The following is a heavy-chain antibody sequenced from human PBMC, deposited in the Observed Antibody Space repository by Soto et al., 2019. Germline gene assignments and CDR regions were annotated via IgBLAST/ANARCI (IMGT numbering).Heavy chain of an antibody. J-gene: IGHJ4*02. CDR2: ISYDGSNK. V-gene: IGHV3-30-3*01. Sequence: QVQLVESGGGVVQPGRSLRLSCAASGFTFSSYAMHWVRQAPGKGLEWVAVISYDGSNKYYADSVKGRFTISRDNSKNTQNLQMNSLRAEDTAVYNCAREQVPYYFDYWGQGTLVTVSS. CDR3: AREQVPYYFDY. CDR1: GFTFSSYA.